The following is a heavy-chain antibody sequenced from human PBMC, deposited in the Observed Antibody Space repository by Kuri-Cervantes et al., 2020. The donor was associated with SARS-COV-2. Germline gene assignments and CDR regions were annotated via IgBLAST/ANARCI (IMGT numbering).Heavy chain of an antibody. D-gene: IGHD3-10*01. CDR1: GFTFSSYA. Sequence: GESLKISCAASGFTFSSYAMSWVRQAPGKGLEWVSAISGSGGSTYYADSVKGRFTISRDNSKNTLYLQMNSLRAKDTAVYYCAKRAMEYYYGSGSYMGSDYMDVWGKGTTVTVSS. V-gene: IGHV3-23*01. CDR2: ISGSGGST. CDR3: AKRAMEYYYGSGSYMGSDYMDV. J-gene: IGHJ6*03.